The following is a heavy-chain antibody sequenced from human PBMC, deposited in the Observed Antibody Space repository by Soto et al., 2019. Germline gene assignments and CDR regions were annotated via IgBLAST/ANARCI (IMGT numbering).Heavy chain of an antibody. CDR3: ARDDTIFGVVSTWFDP. CDR2: ISSSSSTI. D-gene: IGHD3-3*01. V-gene: IGHV3-48*02. CDR1: VFTFSSYS. J-gene: IGHJ5*02. Sequence: WWSLRLSCSASVFTFSSYSMNWGRQAPGKGLEWVSYISSSSSTIYYADSVKGRFTISRDNAKNSLYLQMNSLRDEDTAVYYCARDDTIFGVVSTWFDPWGQGTLVTAPQ.